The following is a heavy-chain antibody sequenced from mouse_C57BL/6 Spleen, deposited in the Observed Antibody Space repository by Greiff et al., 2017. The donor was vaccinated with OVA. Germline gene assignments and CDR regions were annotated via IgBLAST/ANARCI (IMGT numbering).Heavy chain of an antibody. CDR3: TKLGLYYAMDY. J-gene: IGHJ4*01. CDR2: IRLKSDNYAT. D-gene: IGHD4-1*01. CDR1: GFTFSNYW. V-gene: IGHV6-3*01. Sequence: EVKVEESGGGLVQPGGSMKLSCVASGFTFSNYWMNWVRQSPEKGLEWVAQIRLKSDNYATHYAESVKGRFTISRDDSKSSVYLQMNNLRAEDTGIYYCTKLGLYYAMDYWGKGTSVTVSS.